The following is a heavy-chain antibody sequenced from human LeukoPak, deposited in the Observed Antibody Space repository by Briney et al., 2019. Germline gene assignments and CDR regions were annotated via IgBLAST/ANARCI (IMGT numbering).Heavy chain of an antibody. Sequence: ASVKVSCKVSGYTLTELSMHWVRQAPGKGLEWMGGFDPEDGETIYAQKFQGRVTMTEDTSTDTAYMELSSLRSEDTAVYYCATDDYDSSGYYRDYWGQGTLVTVSS. CDR3: ATDDYDSSGYYRDY. J-gene: IGHJ4*02. D-gene: IGHD3-22*01. CDR2: FDPEDGET. CDR1: GYTLTELS. V-gene: IGHV1-24*01.